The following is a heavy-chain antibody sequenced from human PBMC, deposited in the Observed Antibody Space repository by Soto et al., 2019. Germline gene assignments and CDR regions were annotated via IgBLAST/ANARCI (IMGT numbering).Heavy chain of an antibody. D-gene: IGHD3-22*01. Sequence: QVQLVQSGAEVKKPGASVKVSCKASGYTFTSYAMHWVRQAPGQRLEWMGWINAGNGNTKYSQKFQGRVTITRDTDARGAYMELSSLRSEDTAVYYCACGLLRGYYYDSSGPSGGWFDPWGRGSRVSV. J-gene: IGHJ5*02. CDR2: INAGNGNT. CDR3: ACGLLRGYYYDSSGPSGGWFDP. V-gene: IGHV1-3*01. CDR1: GYTFTSYA.